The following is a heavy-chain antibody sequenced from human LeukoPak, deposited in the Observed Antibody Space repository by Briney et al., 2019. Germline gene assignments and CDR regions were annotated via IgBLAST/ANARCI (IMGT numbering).Heavy chain of an antibody. Sequence: SETLSLTCTVSGGSVSSGSYYWSWIRQHPGKGLEWIGYIYYSGSTYYNPSLKSRVTISVDTSKNQFSLKLSSVTAADTAVYYCARDATYGGADYDSSGYYYPAFDIWGQGTMVTVSS. D-gene: IGHD3-22*01. V-gene: IGHV4-31*03. J-gene: IGHJ3*02. CDR3: ARDATYGGADYDSSGYYYPAFDI. CDR1: GGSVSSGSYY. CDR2: IYYSGST.